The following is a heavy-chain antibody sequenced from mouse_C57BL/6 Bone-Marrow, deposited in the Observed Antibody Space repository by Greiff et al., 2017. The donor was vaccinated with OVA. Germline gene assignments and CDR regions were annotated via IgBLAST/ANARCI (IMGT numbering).Heavy chain of an antibody. Sequence: VKLQQSGAELARPGASVKLSCKASGYTFTSYGISWVKQRTGQGLEWIGEIYPRSGNTYYNEKFKGKATLTADKSSSTAYMELRSLTSEDSAVYFCARGGLYYSNYYAMDYWGQGTSVTVSS. CDR1: GYTFTSYG. J-gene: IGHJ4*01. V-gene: IGHV1-81*01. CDR2: IYPRSGNT. CDR3: ARGGLYYSNYYAMDY. D-gene: IGHD2-5*01.